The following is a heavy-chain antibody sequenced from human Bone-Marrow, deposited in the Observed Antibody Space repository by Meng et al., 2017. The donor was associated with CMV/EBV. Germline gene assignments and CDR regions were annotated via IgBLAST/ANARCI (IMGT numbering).Heavy chain of an antibody. D-gene: IGHD4-23*01. CDR1: GGSVGDGSYY. CDR2: VYHSGYT. CDR3: ARVDDYGGNCFDY. V-gene: IGHV4-39*07. Sequence: SETLSLTCTVSGGSVGDGSYYWSWVRQSPGKGLEWIGEVYHSGYTNYNPSLKSRVTISVDRSKNQFSLTLTSVTAADTAVYFCARVDDYGGNCFDYWGQGTLVTVSS. J-gene: IGHJ4*02.